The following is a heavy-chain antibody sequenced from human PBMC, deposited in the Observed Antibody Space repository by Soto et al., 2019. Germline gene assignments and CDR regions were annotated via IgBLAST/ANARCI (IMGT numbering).Heavy chain of an antibody. CDR3: ARGGDYVDY. D-gene: IGHD2-21*01. V-gene: IGHV1-69*13. Sequence: SGKASCKASGGTLRSVAFSWVRQAPGQGLEWMGGIIPIFGTANYAQKFQGRVTITADESTSTAYMELSSLRSEDTAVYYCARGGDYVDYWGQGTLVTVS. CDR2: IIPIFGTA. CDR1: GGTLRSVA. J-gene: IGHJ4*02.